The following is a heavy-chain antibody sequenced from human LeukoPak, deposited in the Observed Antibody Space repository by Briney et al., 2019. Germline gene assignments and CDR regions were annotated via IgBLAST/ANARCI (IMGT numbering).Heavy chain of an antibody. D-gene: IGHD6-19*01. J-gene: IGHJ3*02. CDR2: FDPEDGET. CDR3: AGTFSVAVAGLDAFDI. Sequence: GASVKVSCKVSGYTLTELSMHWVRQAPGKGLEWMGGFDPEDGETIYAQKFQGRVTMTEDESTSTAYMELSSLRSEDTAVYYCAGTFSVAVAGLDAFDIWGQGTMVTVSS. V-gene: IGHV1-24*01. CDR1: GYTLTELS.